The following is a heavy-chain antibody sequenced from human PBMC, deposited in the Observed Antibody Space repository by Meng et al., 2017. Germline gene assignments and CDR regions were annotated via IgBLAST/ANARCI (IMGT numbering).Heavy chain of an antibody. Sequence: EVQLGESGGGLVKPGGSLRLSCAASGFTFSSYSMNWVRQAPGKGLEWVSSISSSSSYIYYADSVKGRFTISRDNAKNSLYLQMNSLRAEDTAVYYCARGGYSGYDYFDYWGQGTLVTVSS. D-gene: IGHD5-12*01. V-gene: IGHV3-21*01. CDR3: ARGGYSGYDYFDY. J-gene: IGHJ4*02. CDR1: GFTFSSYS. CDR2: ISSSSSYI.